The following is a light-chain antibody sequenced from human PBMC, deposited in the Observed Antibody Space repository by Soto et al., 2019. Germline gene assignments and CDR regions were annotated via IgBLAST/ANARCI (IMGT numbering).Light chain of an antibody. CDR3: QQRSNWPLT. Sequence: DIVLTQSPATLSLSPGERATLSCRASQSVSSSLAWYQQKPGQTPRLLIYDASNRATGIPARFNGSGSGTDFTLTVSSLEPQDFAVYYCQQRSNWPLTFGGATKVEIK. CDR2: DAS. V-gene: IGKV3-11*01. J-gene: IGKJ4*01. CDR1: QSVSSS.